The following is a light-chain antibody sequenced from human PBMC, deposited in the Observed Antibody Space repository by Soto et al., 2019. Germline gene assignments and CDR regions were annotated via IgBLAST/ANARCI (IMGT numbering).Light chain of an antibody. V-gene: IGKV3-20*01. CDR1: QSVISNF. CDR3: QQNGALPPT. J-gene: IGKJ1*01. Sequence: EVVLTQSPGTLSLSPGESATLSCRASQSVISNFLAWYQQKPAQAPRLLIYDTSNRATGIPDRFSGGGSGTDFTLTISRLEPEDFAVYYCQQNGALPPTFGQGTKVEIK. CDR2: DTS.